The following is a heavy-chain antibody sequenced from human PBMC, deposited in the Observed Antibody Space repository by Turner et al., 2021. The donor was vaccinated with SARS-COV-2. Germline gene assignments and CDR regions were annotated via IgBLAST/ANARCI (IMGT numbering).Heavy chain of an antibody. J-gene: IGHJ5*02. CDR3: ARGTYYYDSSVYSGTNWFDP. CDR2: ISSSSSYI. D-gene: IGHD3-22*01. CDR1: GFTFSSYA. Sequence: VQLVESGGGVVQPGRSLRLSCSASGFTFSSYAMHWVRQAPGKGLEWVSSISSSSSYIYYADSVKGRFTISRDNAKNSLYLQMNSLRAEDTAVYYCARGTYYYDSSVYSGTNWFDPWGQGTLVTVSS. V-gene: IGHV3-21*01.